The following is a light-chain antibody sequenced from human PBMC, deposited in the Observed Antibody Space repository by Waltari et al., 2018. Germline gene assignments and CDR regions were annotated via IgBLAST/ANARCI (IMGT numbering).Light chain of an antibody. CDR3: QQYDGSVLT. J-gene: IGKJ4*01. V-gene: IGKV3-20*01. CDR1: QTINNNF. Sequence: IVLTQSPDPLSLFPGQRATLSCRASQTINNNFLVWYQQKPGQAPRLLIHGASSRATGFPDRFSGSGSGTDFTLTISSLEPEDVAVYYCQQYDGSVLTFGGGTKVEI. CDR2: GAS.